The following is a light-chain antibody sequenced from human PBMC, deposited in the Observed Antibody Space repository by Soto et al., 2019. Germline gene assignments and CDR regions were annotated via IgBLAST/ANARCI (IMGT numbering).Light chain of an antibody. CDR1: QSISNS. CDR2: RAS. J-gene: IGKJ4*01. CDR3: QQYSTYPLT. Sequence: DIQMTQSPSTRSASVGDRVTMTCRASQSISNSLAWYQQKPGKAPKLLIYRASALQSGVPSRFSGSGSGTEFTLTIDSLQTDDFATFYCQQYSTYPLTFXGGTKVDI. V-gene: IGKV1-5*03.